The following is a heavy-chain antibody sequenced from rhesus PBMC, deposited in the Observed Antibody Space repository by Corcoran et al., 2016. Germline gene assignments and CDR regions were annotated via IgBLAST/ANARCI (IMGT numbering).Heavy chain of an antibody. D-gene: IGHD4-29*01. V-gene: IGHV1-111*02. CDR1: GYTFTDYY. J-gene: IGHJ4*01. CDR2: VDPENGEA. CDR3: ATDAGRWFFDY. Sequence: EVQLVQSGAEVKKPGASVKISCKASGYTFTDYYLHWVRQAPGKGLEWMGRVDPENGEALHEQKFQDRVTITADTSTDTAYMELSSLRCEDTAVYYCATDAGRWFFDYWGQGVLVTVSS.